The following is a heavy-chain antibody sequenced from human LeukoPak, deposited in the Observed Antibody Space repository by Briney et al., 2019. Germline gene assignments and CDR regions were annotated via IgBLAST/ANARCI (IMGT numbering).Heavy chain of an antibody. CDR2: IYHSGNT. Sequence: SETLSLTCNVSGASMSSNYWSWIRQPPGKGLEWIGYIYHSGNTNYSPSLESRVIMSVDESKNQFSLRVHFVSAPDTAVYYCASTRRAAVAGRFDSWRQGTLVTVSS. J-gene: IGHJ4*02. V-gene: IGHV4-4*09. CDR3: ASTRRAAVAGRFDS. CDR1: GASMSSNY. D-gene: IGHD6-19*01.